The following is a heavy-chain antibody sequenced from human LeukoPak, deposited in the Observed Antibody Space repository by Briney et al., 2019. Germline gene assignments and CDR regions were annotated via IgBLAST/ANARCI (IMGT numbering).Heavy chain of an antibody. V-gene: IGHV3-21*01. Sequence: GGSLRLSCAASGFTFGSYSMNWVRQAPGKGLEWVSSISSSSSYIYYADSVKGRFTISRDNAKNSLYLQMNSLRAEDTAVYYCARDPFEGSGSYLNWFDPWGQGTLVTVSS. CDR2: ISSSSSYI. CDR3: ARDPFEGSGSYLNWFDP. CDR1: GFTFGSYS. D-gene: IGHD3-10*01. J-gene: IGHJ5*02.